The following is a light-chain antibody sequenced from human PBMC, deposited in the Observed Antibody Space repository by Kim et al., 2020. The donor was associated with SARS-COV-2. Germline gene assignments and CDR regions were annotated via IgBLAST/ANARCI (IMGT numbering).Light chain of an antibody. CDR1: PPLLSNANNNNH. CDR2: WAS. CDR3: QQYYSTPPS. Sequence: ATPNCNSLPPLLSNANNNNHLAWSQQKPGQAPKLLIYWASIRESGVSDRFSGSGSETDFTLTISSLQAEDVAVYYCQQYYSTPPSFGQGTKLEI. V-gene: IGKV4-1*01. J-gene: IGKJ2*03.